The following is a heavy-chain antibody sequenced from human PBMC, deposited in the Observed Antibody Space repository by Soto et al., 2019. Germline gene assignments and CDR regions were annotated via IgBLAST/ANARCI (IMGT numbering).Heavy chain of an antibody. J-gene: IGHJ5*02. V-gene: IGHV3-7*01. CDR1: GFPFSSYW. CDR3: VGVSLNGS. D-gene: IGHD3-9*01. Sequence: EVHLVDSGGGLVQPGGSLRLSCVASGFPFSSYWMSWVRQAPGKGLEWVANIKEDGSDKYYVDSVKGRFTISRDNAENSLYLQMNSLRVEDTAVYYCVGVSLNGSWGQGTLVAVSS. CDR2: IKEDGSDK.